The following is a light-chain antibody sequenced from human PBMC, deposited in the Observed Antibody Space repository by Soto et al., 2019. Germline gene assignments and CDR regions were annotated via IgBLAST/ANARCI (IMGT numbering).Light chain of an antibody. CDR2: KAS. CDR1: QSISSW. V-gene: IGKV1-5*03. Sequence: DIQMTQSPSTLSASVGDRVTITCRASQSISSWLAWYQQKPGKAPKLLIYKASNLESGVPSRFSGSGSGTEFTLTISSLQPDDFATYYCQHYNSPHITFGQGTRLEIK. CDR3: QHYNSPHIT. J-gene: IGKJ5*01.